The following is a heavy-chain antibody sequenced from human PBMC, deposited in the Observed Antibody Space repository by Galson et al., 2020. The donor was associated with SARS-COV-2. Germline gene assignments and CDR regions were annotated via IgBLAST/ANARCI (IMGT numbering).Heavy chain of an antibody. V-gene: IGHV3-21*01. Sequence: GESLKISCAASGFALDDYSMNWVRQAPGKGLEWVSSISSGSTYIYYAASVKGRFTISRDNAENSLVLQMNSLRADDSAVYFCARDLTRGSDAFDVWGRGTMVTVSS. CDR1: GFALDDYS. CDR3: ARDLTRGSDAFDV. D-gene: IGHD7-27*01. CDR2: ISSGSTYI. J-gene: IGHJ3*01.